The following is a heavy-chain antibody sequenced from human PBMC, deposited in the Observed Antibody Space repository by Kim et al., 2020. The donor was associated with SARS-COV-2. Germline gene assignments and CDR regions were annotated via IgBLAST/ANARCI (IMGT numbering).Heavy chain of an antibody. CDR3: ARHFALVVYAYFDY. Sequence: SETLSLTCTVSGGSISSSSYYWGWIRQPPGKGLEWIGSIYYSGSTYYNPSLKSRVTISVDTSKNQFSLKLSSVTAADTAVYYCARHFALVVYAYFDYWGQGTLVTVSS. CDR2: IYYSGST. V-gene: IGHV4-39*01. D-gene: IGHD2-8*02. J-gene: IGHJ4*02. CDR1: GGSISSSSYY.